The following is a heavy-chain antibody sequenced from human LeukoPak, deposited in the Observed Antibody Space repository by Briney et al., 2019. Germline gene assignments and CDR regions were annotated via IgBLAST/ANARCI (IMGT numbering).Heavy chain of an antibody. CDR3: ARDGGGYCSGGSCYGGIDY. D-gene: IGHD2-15*01. V-gene: IGHV1-18*01. CDR1: GYTFTSYG. Sequence: ASVKVSCKASGYTFTSYGISWVRQAPGQGLEWMGWISAYNGNTNYAQKLQGRVTMTTDTSTSTAYMELRSLRSDDTAVYYCARDGGGYCSGGSCYGGIDYWGQGTLVTVSS. J-gene: IGHJ4*02. CDR2: ISAYNGNT.